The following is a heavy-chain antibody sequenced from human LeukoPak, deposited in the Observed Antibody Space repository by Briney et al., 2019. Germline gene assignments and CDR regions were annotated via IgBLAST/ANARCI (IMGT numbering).Heavy chain of an antibody. Sequence: GGSLRLSCAASGFTVSSNYMSWVRQAPGKGLEWVSIIYSGGSTYYADSVKGRFTNSRDNSKNTLYLQMNSLRAEDTAVYYCANTQSGYDFWSGYYSPHFDYWGQGTLVTVSS. CDR1: GFTVSSNY. CDR3: ANTQSGYDFWSGYYSPHFDY. CDR2: IYSGGST. D-gene: IGHD3-3*01. V-gene: IGHV3-53*01. J-gene: IGHJ4*02.